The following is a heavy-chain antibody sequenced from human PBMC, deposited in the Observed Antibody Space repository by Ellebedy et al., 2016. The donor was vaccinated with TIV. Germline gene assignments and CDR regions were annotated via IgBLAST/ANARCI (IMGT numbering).Heavy chain of an antibody. J-gene: IGHJ4*02. V-gene: IGHV3-21*01. CDR3: ARRVGGSYLHFDY. CDR1: GFTFSSYS. CDR2: ISSSSSYI. D-gene: IGHD3-16*02. Sequence: GESLKISCAASGFTFSSYSMNWVRQAPGKGLEWVSSISSSSSYIYYADSVKGRFTISRDNAKNSLYLQMNSLRAEDTAVYYCARRVGGSYLHFDYWGQGILVTVSS.